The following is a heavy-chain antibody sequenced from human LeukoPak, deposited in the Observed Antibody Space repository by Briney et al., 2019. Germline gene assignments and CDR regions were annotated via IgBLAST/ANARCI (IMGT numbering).Heavy chain of an antibody. CDR1: GFTFSSYW. CDR2: INSDGSST. J-gene: IGHJ3*02. Sequence: GGSLRLSCAASGFTFSSYWMHWVRQAPGKGLVWVSRINSDGSSTSYADPVKGRFTISRDNAKNTLYLQVNSLRAEDTAVYYCATGERHGFDIWGQGTMVTVSS. V-gene: IGHV3-74*01. CDR3: ATGERHGFDI.